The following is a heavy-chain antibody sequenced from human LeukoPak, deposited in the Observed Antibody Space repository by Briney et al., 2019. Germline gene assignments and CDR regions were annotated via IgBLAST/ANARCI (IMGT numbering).Heavy chain of an antibody. CDR1: GFTFSSYS. V-gene: IGHV3-48*01. CDR3: ARVRAVAGMGCDY. D-gene: IGHD6-19*01. Sequence: PGGSLRLSCAASGFTFSSYSMNWVRQAPGKGLEWVSYISSSSSTIYYADSVKGRFTISRDNSKNTLYLQMNSLRAEDTAVYYCARVRAVAGMGCDYWGQGTLVTVSS. CDR2: ISSSSSTI. J-gene: IGHJ4*02.